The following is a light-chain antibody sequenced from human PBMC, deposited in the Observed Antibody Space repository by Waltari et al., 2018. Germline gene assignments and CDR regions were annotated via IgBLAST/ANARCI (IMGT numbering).Light chain of an antibody. V-gene: IGKV4-1*01. CDR1: QTILYSSNNKEY. J-gene: IGKJ1*01. CDR3: QQYYSTPWT. Sequence: DIVMTQSPESLAVSLGARATIPCKSSQTILYSSNNKEYLAWYQQRPGQSPRLLIYWASARESGVPDRFSGSGSGTDFTLTISSLQAEDVAVYYCQQYYSTPWTFGQGTRVEIK. CDR2: WAS.